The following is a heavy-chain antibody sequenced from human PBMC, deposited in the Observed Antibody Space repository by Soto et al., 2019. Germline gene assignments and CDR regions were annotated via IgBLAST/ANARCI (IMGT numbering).Heavy chain of an antibody. CDR1: CDSINFYH. CDR2: IYYTGSP. V-gene: IGHV4-59*01. J-gene: IGHJ4*02. CDR3: ARVARTGQYYFDF. Sequence: QVQRQESGPGLVKPSETLSLTCTGSCDSINFYHWTWIRQPPGKGLEWMGYIYYTGSPNYNPSLKSRVSISVDTSKNQFSLKLSSVTAADTAVYYCARVARTGQYYFDFWGQGALVTVSS. D-gene: IGHD1-1*01.